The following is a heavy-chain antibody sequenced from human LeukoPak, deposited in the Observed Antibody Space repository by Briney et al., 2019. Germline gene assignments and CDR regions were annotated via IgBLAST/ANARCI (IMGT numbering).Heavy chain of an antibody. CDR2: MNPNSGNT. Sequence: ALVKVSCKASGYTFTSYDINWVRQATGQGLEWMGWMNPNSGNTGYAQKFQGRVTITRNTSISTAYMELSSLRSEDTAVYYCAREITYYYDSSGYYPNWGQGTLVTVSS. J-gene: IGHJ4*02. V-gene: IGHV1-8*03. CDR3: AREITYYYDSSGYYPN. CDR1: GYTFTSYD. D-gene: IGHD3-22*01.